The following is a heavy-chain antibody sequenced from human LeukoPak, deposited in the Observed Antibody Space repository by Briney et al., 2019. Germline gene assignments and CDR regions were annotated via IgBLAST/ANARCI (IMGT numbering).Heavy chain of an antibody. V-gene: IGHV3-48*03. CDR1: GFTFSSYE. CDR2: ISSSGSTI. Sequence: GGSLRLSCAASGFTFSSYEMNWVRQAPGKGLEWVSYISSSGSTIYYADSVKGRFTISRDNAKNSLYLQMNSLRAEDTALYYCARAPSVVITSHFDYWGQGTLVTVSS. D-gene: IGHD3-22*01. J-gene: IGHJ4*02. CDR3: ARAPSVVITSHFDY.